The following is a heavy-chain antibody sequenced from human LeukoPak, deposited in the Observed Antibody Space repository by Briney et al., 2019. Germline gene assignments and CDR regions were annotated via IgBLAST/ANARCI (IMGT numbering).Heavy chain of an antibody. CDR2: ISSSSSYI. Sequence: GGSLRLSCAASGFTFSSYWMHWVRQAPGKGLEWVSSISSSSSYIYHADSVKGRFTISRDNAKNSLYLQMNSLRAEDTAVYYCAELGITMIGGVWGKGTTVTISS. V-gene: IGHV3-21*01. D-gene: IGHD3-10*02. CDR3: AELGITMIGGV. J-gene: IGHJ6*04. CDR1: GFTFSSYW.